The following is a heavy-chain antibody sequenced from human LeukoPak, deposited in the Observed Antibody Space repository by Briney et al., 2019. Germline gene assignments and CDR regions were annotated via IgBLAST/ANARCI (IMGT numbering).Heavy chain of an antibody. CDR2: IIPIFGTA. J-gene: IGHJ4*02. V-gene: IGHV1-69*06. CDR1: GGTFSSYA. D-gene: IGHD3-10*01. CDR3: ARGPITMVRGVYGFDY. Sequence: ASVKVSCKASGGTFSSYAISWVRQAPGQGLEWMGGIIPIFGTANYAQKFQGRVTITADKSTSTAYMELSSLRSEDTAVYYCARGPITMVRGVYGFDYWGQGTLVTVSS.